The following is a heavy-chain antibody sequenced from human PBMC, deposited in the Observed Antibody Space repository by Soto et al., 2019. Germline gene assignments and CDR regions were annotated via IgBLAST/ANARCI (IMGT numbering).Heavy chain of an antibody. V-gene: IGHV3-30*18. CDR1: GFTFENFG. J-gene: IGHJ4*02. D-gene: IGHD6-19*01. CDR2: IAYDGSST. Sequence: QVQLVESGVGVVQPGMSLRLSCAASGFTFENFGMHWVRQAPGKGLEWVAVIAYDGSSTYYADSVKGRFTISRDKSNNALYLQMTRLRVDDTSVYVCAKYIDAVPVEEVARRGQGPLVPASS. CDR3: AKYIDAVPVEEVAR.